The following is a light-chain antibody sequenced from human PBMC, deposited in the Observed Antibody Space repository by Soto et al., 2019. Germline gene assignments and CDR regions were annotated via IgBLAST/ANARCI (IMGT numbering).Light chain of an antibody. CDR3: QQYNSWPLT. J-gene: IGKJ4*01. CDR1: QSVNSN. Sequence: EIVMTQSPATLSVSPGERATLSCRASQSVNSNVAWYQQKPGQAPRLLIYATSNRATGVPVRFSGSGSETEFTLTISSLQSEDFAVYYCQQYNSWPLTFGGGTKVDIK. CDR2: ATS. V-gene: IGKV3-15*01.